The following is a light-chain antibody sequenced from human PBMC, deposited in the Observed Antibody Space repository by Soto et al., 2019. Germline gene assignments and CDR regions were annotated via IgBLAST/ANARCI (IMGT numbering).Light chain of an antibody. V-gene: IGLV1-47*01. CDR1: SSNIGSNY. CDR2: RNN. Sequence: QSVLTQPPSVSGTPGQRVTISCSGSSSNIGSNYVYWYQQLPGTAPKLLIYRNNQRPSGVPDRFSGSKSGTSASLAISGLRSEDEADYYCAAWDDSLSSGVFGGGTKLTFL. J-gene: IGLJ3*02. CDR3: AAWDDSLSSGV.